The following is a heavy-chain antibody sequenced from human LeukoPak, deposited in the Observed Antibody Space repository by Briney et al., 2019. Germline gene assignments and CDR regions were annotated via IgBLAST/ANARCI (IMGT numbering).Heavy chain of an antibody. CDR2: IKQDGSEK. Sequence: AGGSLRLSCAASEFTFTTYWMSWVRQAPGKGLEWVANIKQDGSEKYYVDSVKGRFTISRDNAKNSVYLQMNSLRAEDTAVYYCARLSEMLRGPEVIYYFEHWGQGTLVTVSS. V-gene: IGHV3-7*01. J-gene: IGHJ4*02. CDR1: EFTFTTYW. CDR3: ARLSEMLRGPEVIYYFEH. D-gene: IGHD3-10*01.